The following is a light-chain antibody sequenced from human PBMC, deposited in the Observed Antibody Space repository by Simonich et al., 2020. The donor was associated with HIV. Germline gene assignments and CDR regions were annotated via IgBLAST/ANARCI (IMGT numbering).Light chain of an antibody. CDR2: LGS. V-gene: IGKV2-28*01. Sequence: DIVVTQSPLSLPVSPGEPASISCRSSQPLLHSNGHSYLDWYLQKPGQSPQVLIYLGSNRASGVPDRFSGSGSGTDFTLKISRVEAEDVGVYYCMQALQTPFTFGPGTKVDIK. J-gene: IGKJ3*01. CDR3: MQALQTPFT. CDR1: QPLLHSNGHSY.